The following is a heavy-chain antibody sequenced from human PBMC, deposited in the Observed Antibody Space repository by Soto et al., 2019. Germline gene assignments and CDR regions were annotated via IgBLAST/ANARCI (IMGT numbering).Heavy chain of an antibody. D-gene: IGHD3-9*01. CDR3: NTYYDIGRRHTPL. J-gene: IGHJ4*02. V-gene: IGHV3-15*07. Sequence: QLVESGGGLVKPGGSLALSCAGSGFAFTNVWLHWVRQAPGKGLEWVGRIKSKPDGETTDYAAPVKGRFTISRDDSPTSLYLQMNSMKTEDSGLYHCNTYYDIGRRHTPLWSQGTMVTVSS. CDR1: GFAFTNVW. CDR2: IKSKPDGETT.